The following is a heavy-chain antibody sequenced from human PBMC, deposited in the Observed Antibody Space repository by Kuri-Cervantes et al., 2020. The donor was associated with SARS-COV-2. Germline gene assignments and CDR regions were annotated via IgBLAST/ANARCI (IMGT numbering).Heavy chain of an antibody. V-gene: IGHV4-59*08. CDR2: IYYSGST. CDR3: ARHSLRYDSPDFDY. CDR1: GGSISSYY. J-gene: IGHJ4*02. Sequence: SETLSLTCTVSGGSISSYYWSWIRRPPGKGLEWIGYIYYSGSTNYNPSLKSRVTISVDTSKNQFSLKLSSVTAADTAVYCCARHSLRYDSPDFDYWGQGNLVTVSS. D-gene: IGHD3-9*01.